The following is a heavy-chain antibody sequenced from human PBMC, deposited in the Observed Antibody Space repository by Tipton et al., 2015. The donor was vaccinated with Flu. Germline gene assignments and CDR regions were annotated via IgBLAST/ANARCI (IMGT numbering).Heavy chain of an antibody. D-gene: IGHD6-19*01. Sequence: TLSLTCTVSGGSVSSRTYYWGWIRQPPGKGLEWIGNIYYSGSTYYNPSLKSRVTISVDTSKNQFSLNLSSVTAADTAVYYCATKFAYFSGWESLDYWGQGTLVTVSS. CDR1: GGSVSSRTYY. V-gene: IGHV4-39*07. CDR3: ATKFAYFSGWESLDY. CDR2: IYYSGST. J-gene: IGHJ4*02.